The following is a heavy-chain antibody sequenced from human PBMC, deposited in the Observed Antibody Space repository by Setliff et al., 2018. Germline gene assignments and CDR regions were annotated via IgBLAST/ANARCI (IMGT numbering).Heavy chain of an antibody. CDR1: GGSFSGYY. CDR3: ARGYCSSPSCFFAGWFDP. V-gene: IGHV4-34*01. CDR2: INHTGST. Sequence: PSETLSLTCAVSGGSFSGYYWSWIRQPPGKGLEWIGEINHTGSTNYSPSLKSRVTISVDTSKNQFSLKLTSVTAADTAVYYCARGYCSSPSCFFAGWFDPRGQGTLVTV. J-gene: IGHJ5*02. D-gene: IGHD2-2*01.